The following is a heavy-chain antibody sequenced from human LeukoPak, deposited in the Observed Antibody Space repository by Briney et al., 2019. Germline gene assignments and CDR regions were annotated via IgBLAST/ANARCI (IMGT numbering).Heavy chain of an antibody. Sequence: GGSLRLSCAASGFTFSSHWMTWVRQAPGKGLEWMANIKEDGTRKNYMDSVKGRFTISRDNAKNSLYLQMNSLRAEDTAVYYCARDLDYYDSSGADWGQGTLVTVSS. D-gene: IGHD3-22*01. J-gene: IGHJ4*02. V-gene: IGHV3-7*01. CDR1: GFTFSSHW. CDR3: ARDLDYYDSSGAD. CDR2: IKEDGTRK.